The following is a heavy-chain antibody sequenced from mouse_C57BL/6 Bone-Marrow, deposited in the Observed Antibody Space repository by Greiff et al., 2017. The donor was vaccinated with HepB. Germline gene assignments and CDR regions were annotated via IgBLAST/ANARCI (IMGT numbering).Heavy chain of an antibody. CDR3: ERDYGSRFDY. CDR1: GFTFSSYA. J-gene: IGHJ2*01. Sequence: EVMLVESGGGLVKPGGSLKLSCAASGFTFSSYAMSWVRQTPEKRLEWVATISDGGSYTYYPDNVKGRFTISRDNAKNNLYLRMSYLKSEDTAMYYCERDYGSRFDYWGQGTTLTVSS. D-gene: IGHD1-1*01. V-gene: IGHV5-4*01. CDR2: ISDGGSYT.